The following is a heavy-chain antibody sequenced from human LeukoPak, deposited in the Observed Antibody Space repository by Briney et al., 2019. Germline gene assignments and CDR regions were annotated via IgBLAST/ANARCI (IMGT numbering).Heavy chain of an antibody. V-gene: IGHV3-66*02. CDR2: IYSGGST. J-gene: IGHJ4*02. CDR3: ASDTILNDFWSVYDDY. CDR1: GFTASSNY. Sequence: GGSLRLSCAASGFTASSNYMSWVRQAPGKGLEWVSVIYSGGSTYYADSVKGRFTISRDNSKNTLYLQMNSLRAEDTAVYYCASDTILNDFWSVYDDYWGQGTLVTVSS. D-gene: IGHD3-3*01.